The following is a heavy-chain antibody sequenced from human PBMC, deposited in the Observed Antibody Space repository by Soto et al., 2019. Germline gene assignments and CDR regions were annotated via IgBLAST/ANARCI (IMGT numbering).Heavy chain of an antibody. CDR2: IAYDGSNK. Sequence: GGSLRLSCVASGFTFSSYGMHWVRQAPGKGLEWVAVIAYDGSNKYYADSVKGRFTISRDNSKNTLYLQMNSLKTEDTAVYYCTTAPTSGCYGVDYWDQGTLVSVS. V-gene: IGHV3-30*03. J-gene: IGHJ4*02. D-gene: IGHD2-2*01. CDR1: GFTFSSYG. CDR3: TTAPTSGCYGVDY.